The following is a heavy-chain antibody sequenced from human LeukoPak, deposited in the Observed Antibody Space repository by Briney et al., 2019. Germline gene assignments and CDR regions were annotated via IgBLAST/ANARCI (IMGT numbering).Heavy chain of an antibody. D-gene: IGHD2-2*01. J-gene: IGHJ6*03. V-gene: IGHV3-30*02. Sequence: PGGSLRLSCAASGFVFSYYGMHWVRQAPGKGLEWVAFIRYDGTDKYYADSVKGRFTISRDISKNTLYLQMNSLRPEDTAVYYCAKCVYYCGSNSCPQYYYYMDVWGKGTTVTVSS. CDR3: AKCVYYCGSNSCPQYYYYMDV. CDR1: GFVFSYYG. CDR2: IRYDGTDK.